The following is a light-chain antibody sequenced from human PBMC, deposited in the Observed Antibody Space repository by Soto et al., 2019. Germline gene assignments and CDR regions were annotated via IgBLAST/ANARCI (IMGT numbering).Light chain of an antibody. CDR2: DAS. CDR3: QQYTSEST. Sequence: DIQMTQSPSSLSASVGDRVTITCRASQSISHYLAWYQQKPGKAPKLLIYDASSLEGGIPSRFSGSGSGTKFTLTISSLQPADFATYYCQQYTSESTFGQGTKLGIK. J-gene: IGKJ2*01. CDR1: QSISHY. V-gene: IGKV1-5*01.